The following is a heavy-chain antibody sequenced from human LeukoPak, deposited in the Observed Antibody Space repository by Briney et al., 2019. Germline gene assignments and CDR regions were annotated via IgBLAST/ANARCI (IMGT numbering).Heavy chain of an antibody. Sequence: GGSLRLSCAASGFTFSSYGMSWVRQAPGKGLEWVSGISGSTGSTYYADSVKGRFTISRDNSKNTLYLQMSSLRAEDTAVYYCAPERLTVTTDYWGQGTLVTVSS. CDR1: GFTFSSYG. J-gene: IGHJ4*02. D-gene: IGHD4-17*01. CDR2: ISGSTGST. CDR3: APERLTVTTDY. V-gene: IGHV3-23*01.